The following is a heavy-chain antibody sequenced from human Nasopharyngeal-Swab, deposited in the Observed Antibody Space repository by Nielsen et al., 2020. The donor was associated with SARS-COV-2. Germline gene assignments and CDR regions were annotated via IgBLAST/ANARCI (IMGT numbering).Heavy chain of an antibody. J-gene: IGHJ4*02. CDR1: GYTFTGYY. D-gene: IGHD5-18*01. V-gene: IGHV1-2*04. CDR2: INPNSGGT. Sequence: VKVSCKASGYTFTGYYMHWVRQAPGQGLEWMGWINPNSGGTNYAQKFQGWVTMTRDTSISTAYMELSRLRSDDTAVYYCARGSYSGELWLPMDYWGQGTLVTVSS. CDR3: ARGSYSGELWLPMDY.